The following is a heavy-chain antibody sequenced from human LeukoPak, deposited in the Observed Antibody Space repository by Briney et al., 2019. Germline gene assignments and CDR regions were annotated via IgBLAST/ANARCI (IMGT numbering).Heavy chain of an antibody. D-gene: IGHD2-21*01. J-gene: IGHJ4*02. V-gene: IGHV3-23*01. CDR3: AKDVHKAVRGDFEY. Sequence: GGSLRLSCVVSGLSFNKDVMSWFRQAPGKGLEWVSSVSPGGVSPNHADSVKGRFTVSRDNSNNTLHLHMNSLRAEDTAIYYCAKDVHKAVRGDFEYWGQGTLVTVSS. CDR2: VSPGGVSP. CDR1: GLSFNKDV.